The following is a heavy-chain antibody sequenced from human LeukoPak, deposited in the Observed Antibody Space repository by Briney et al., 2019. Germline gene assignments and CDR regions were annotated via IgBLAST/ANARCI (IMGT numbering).Heavy chain of an antibody. CDR1: GGTFSSQA. Sequence: ASVKVSCKASGGTFSSQAISWVRQAPGQGLEWMGRIIPILGVANYAQKFQGRVTITADKSTSTAYMELSSLRSEDTAVYYCARVRSYMTTVTTGDFQHWGQGTLVTVSS. CDR3: ARVRSYMTTVTTGDFQH. V-gene: IGHV1-69*04. J-gene: IGHJ1*01. D-gene: IGHD4-17*01. CDR2: IIPILGVA.